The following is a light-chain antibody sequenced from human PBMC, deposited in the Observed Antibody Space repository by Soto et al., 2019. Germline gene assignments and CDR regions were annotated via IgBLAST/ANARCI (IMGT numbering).Light chain of an antibody. J-gene: IGKJ1*01. CDR1: QSVSIN. Sequence: EVVMTQSPATLSVSPGERATLSCRASQSVSINLAWYQQKPGQAPRLLIYGASTRATGIPARFSGSGSGTEFTLTISSLQSEDCAVYYCQHYNNWPPWTFCQGTKVKSN. CDR2: GAS. CDR3: QHYNNWPPWT. V-gene: IGKV3-15*01.